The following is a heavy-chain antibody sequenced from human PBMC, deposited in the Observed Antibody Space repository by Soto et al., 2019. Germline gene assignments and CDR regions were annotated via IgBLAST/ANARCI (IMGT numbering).Heavy chain of an antibody. V-gene: IGHV3-30*03. CDR1: GFTFSSYW. D-gene: IGHD4-17*01. CDR3: VRRSTVSYYAVDV. Sequence: GGSLRLSCAASGFTFSSYWMSLFLQAPGKWLEWVTFTSYDGSINYYADSVKGRFTMSRDNSKNLLYLQMNSLRTEDTAVYYCVRRSTVSYYAVDVWGQGTTVTVSS. CDR2: TSYDGSIN. J-gene: IGHJ6*02.